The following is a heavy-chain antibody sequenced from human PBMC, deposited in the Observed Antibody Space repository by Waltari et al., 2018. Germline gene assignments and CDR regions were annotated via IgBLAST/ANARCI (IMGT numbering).Heavy chain of an antibody. CDR2: IYDTGST. D-gene: IGHD5-18*01. CDR3: ARHVRHTALDY. CDR1: GVSIKSSSYY. V-gene: IGHV4-39*07. J-gene: IGHJ4*02. Sequence: QVQLQESGPGLVTPSETLSLTCTVSGVSIKSSSYYWGWIRQPPGKGLEWIGNIYDTGSTDYNSSLKSRVTMSVDTSKNQFSLRLNSVTAADTALYYCARHVRHTALDYWGQGTLVTVSS.